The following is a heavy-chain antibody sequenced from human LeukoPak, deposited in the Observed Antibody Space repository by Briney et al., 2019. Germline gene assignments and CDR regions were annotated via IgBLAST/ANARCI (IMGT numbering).Heavy chain of an antibody. CDR2: MNPNSGNT. CDR3: ARVSNILTGLDAFDI. D-gene: IGHD3-9*01. Sequence: ASVKVSCKASGYTFTSYDINWVRQSTGQGLEWMGWMNPNSGNTGYAQKFQGRVTMTRNTSISTAYMELSSLRSEDTAVYYCARVSNILTGLDAFDIWGQGTMVTVSS. J-gene: IGHJ3*02. CDR1: GYTFTSYD. V-gene: IGHV1-8*01.